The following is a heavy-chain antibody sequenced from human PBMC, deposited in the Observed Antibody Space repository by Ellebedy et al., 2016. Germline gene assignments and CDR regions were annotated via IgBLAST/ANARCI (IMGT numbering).Heavy chain of an antibody. CDR3: ASRGYCANGVCSGYFDY. Sequence: GESLKISCAASGFTFSSYWMSWVRQAPGSGLEWVANIKQDGSEKYYVDSVKGRFTISRDNAKNSLYLQMNSLRAEDTAVYYCASRGYCANGVCSGYFDYWGQGTLVTVSS. CDR1: GFTFSSYW. V-gene: IGHV3-7*01. D-gene: IGHD2-8*01. J-gene: IGHJ4*02. CDR2: IKQDGSEK.